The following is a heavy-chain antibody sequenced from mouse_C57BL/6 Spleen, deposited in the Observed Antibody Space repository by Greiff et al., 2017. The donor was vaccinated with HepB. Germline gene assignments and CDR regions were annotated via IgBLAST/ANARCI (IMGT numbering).Heavy chain of an antibody. CDR3: TRDRDGYYVWYDMDY. V-gene: IGHV5-9-1*02. CDR2: ISSGGDYI. Sequence: EVQLVESGEGLVKPGGSLKLSCAASGFTFSSYAMSWVRQTPEKRLEWVAYISSGGDYIYYADTVKGRFTISRDNARNTLYLQLSSLKSENTAMYYCTRDRDGYYVWYDMDYWGQGTSVTVSS. J-gene: IGHJ4*01. D-gene: IGHD2-3*01. CDR1: GFTFSSYA.